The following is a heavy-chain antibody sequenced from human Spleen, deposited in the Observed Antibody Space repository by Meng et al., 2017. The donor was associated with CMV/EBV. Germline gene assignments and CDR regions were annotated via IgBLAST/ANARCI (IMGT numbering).Heavy chain of an antibody. V-gene: IGHV4-34*01. CDR2: INHSGST. CDR3: ARAVRSSSSWGTYYFDY. CDR1: GGSFSGYY. Sequence: SETLSLTCAVYGGSFSGYYWSWIRQPPGKGLEWIGEINHSGSTNYNPSLNSRVTISIDTSKNQFSLQLSSVTAADTAVYYCARAVRSSSSWGTYYFDYWGQGTLVTVSS. J-gene: IGHJ4*02. D-gene: IGHD6-6*01.